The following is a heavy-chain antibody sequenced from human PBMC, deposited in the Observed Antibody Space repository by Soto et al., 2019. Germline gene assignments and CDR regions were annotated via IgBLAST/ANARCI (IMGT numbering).Heavy chain of an antibody. CDR1: GFTFSTYW. V-gene: IGHV3-7*05. CDR2: IKEDGSEK. J-gene: IGHJ4*02. D-gene: IGHD3-10*01. Sequence: PGGSLRLSCAASGFTFSTYWMAWVRQAPGKGLEWVAHIKEDGSEKYYVDSVKGRFTISRDNAKKSLYLQMDSLRAEDTAVYYCARVRSGPPFDYWGQGTLVTVSS. CDR3: ARVRSGPPFDY.